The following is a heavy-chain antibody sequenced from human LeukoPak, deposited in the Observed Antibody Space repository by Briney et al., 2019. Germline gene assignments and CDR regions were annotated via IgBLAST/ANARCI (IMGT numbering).Heavy chain of an antibody. D-gene: IGHD6-13*01. J-gene: IGHJ4*02. V-gene: IGHV3-21*01. CDR3: ARDRDIAAASFDY. Sequence: GGSLRLSCAASGFTFDDYAMHWVRQAPGKGLEWVSSISSSSSYIYYADSLKGRFTISRDNAKNSLYLQMNSLRAEDTAVYYCARDRDIAAASFDYWGQGTLVTVSS. CDR1: GFTFDDYA. CDR2: ISSSSSYI.